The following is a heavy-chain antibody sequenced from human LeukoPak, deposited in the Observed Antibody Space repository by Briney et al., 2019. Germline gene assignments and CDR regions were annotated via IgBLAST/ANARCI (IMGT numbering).Heavy chain of an antibody. J-gene: IGHJ3*02. Sequence: RAGGSLRLSCAASGFTFSSYGMHWVRQAPGEGLEWVAFIRYDGSNKYYADSVKGRFTISRDNSKNTLYLQMNSLRAEDTAVYYCAKVGGFEYCSSTSCYSDDAFDIWGQGTMVTVSS. CDR3: AKVGGFEYCSSTSCYSDDAFDI. CDR1: GFTFSSYG. D-gene: IGHD2-2*01. V-gene: IGHV3-30*02. CDR2: IRYDGSNK.